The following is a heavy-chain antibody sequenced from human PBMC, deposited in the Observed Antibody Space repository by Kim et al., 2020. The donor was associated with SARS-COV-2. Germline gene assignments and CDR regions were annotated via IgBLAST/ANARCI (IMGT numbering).Heavy chain of an antibody. Sequence: DGSEKDYLDTVKGRFTIARDNAKDALYLQMNSLRDDDTAVYYCMGGRAGDYWGKGTLVTVSS. CDR2: DGSEK. CDR3: MGGRAGDY. V-gene: IGHV3-7*01. J-gene: IGHJ4*02.